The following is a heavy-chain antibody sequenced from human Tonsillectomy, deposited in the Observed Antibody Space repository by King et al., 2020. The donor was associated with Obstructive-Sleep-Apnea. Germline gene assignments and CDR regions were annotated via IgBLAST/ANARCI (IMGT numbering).Heavy chain of an antibody. Sequence: LTLKESGPTLVKPTQTLTLTCTFSGFSLSSTGVGVGWIRQSPGKALECLAVIFWDDENRYSPSLKSRLTITKYTSKNQVVLTMTSMDPVDTGTYYCAHSQITILDYFDYWGQGTLVTVSS. V-gene: IGHV2-5*02. D-gene: IGHD3-9*01. CDR1: GFSLSSTGVG. CDR2: IFWDDEN. J-gene: IGHJ4*02. CDR3: AHSQITILDYFDY.